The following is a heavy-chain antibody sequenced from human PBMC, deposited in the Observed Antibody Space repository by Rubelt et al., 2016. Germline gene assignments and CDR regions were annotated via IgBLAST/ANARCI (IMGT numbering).Heavy chain of an antibody. V-gene: IGHV3-33*05. J-gene: IGHJ4*02. Sequence: TFDSSAMHWVRQAPGKGLEWVAIVSYDGANEYYRDSVKGRFTISRDNAKNSLYLQMNSLRAEDTAVYYCARDGHPTVRGGDYWGQGTLVTVSS. CDR2: VSYDGANE. CDR1: TFDSSA. CDR3: ARDGHPTVRGGDY. D-gene: IGHD4-11*01.